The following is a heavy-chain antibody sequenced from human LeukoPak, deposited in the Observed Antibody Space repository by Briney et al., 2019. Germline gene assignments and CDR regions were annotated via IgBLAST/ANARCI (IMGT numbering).Heavy chain of an antibody. Sequence: ASVKVSCKVSGYTLTELSMHWVRQAPGKGLEWMGGFDPEDGETIYAQKFQGRVTMTEDTSTDTAYMELSSLRSEDTAVYYCATDLTGCSSTSCYSFDYWGQGTLVTVSS. V-gene: IGHV1-24*01. CDR3: ATDLTGCSSTSCYSFDY. J-gene: IGHJ4*02. D-gene: IGHD2-2*01. CDR1: GYTLTELS. CDR2: FDPEDGET.